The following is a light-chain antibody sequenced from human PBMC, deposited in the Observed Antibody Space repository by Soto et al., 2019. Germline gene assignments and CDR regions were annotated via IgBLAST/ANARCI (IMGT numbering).Light chain of an antibody. CDR2: EVS. CDR1: SSDVGGYNS. V-gene: IGLV2-14*03. CDR3: SSYTSSSTRV. Sequence: QSVLTQPASVSGSPGESITISCTGTSSDVGGYNSVSWYQQHPDKAPKLMIYEVSNRPSGVSNRFSGSKSVNTATLTISGLQAEDEADYYCSSYTSSSTRVFGTGTKVTVL. J-gene: IGLJ1*01.